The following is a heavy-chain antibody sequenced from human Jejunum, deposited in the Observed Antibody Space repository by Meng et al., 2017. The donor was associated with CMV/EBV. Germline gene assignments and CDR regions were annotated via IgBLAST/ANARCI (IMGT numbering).Heavy chain of an antibody. CDR1: GYTFSDYY. V-gene: IGHV1-2*02. D-gene: IGHD2-15*01. J-gene: IGHJ4*02. CDR3: ATDCGGGMCYGRAFDY. Sequence: QVQLVQSGAEVKKPGASVKISCKASGYTFSDYYLHWVRQAPGQGLEWMGWINPKSGDTNYAQKFQGRVTMTRDTSITTAYMELSRLKSDDTAVYYCATDCGGGMCYGRAFDYWGQGTLVTVSS. CDR2: INPKSGDT.